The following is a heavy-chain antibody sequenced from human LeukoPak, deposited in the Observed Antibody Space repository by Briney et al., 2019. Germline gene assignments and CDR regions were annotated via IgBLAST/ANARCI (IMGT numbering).Heavy chain of an antibody. CDR2: IVPIFGTA. CDR1: GGTFSSYA. Sequence: SVKVSCTASGGTFSSYAISWVRQAPGQGLEWMGGIVPIFGTANYAQKFQGRVTITADESTSTAYMELISLRSEDTAVYCCATADKFSNWYVFDYWGQGTLVTVSS. CDR3: ATADKFSNWYVFDY. V-gene: IGHV1-69*13. J-gene: IGHJ4*02. D-gene: IGHD6-13*01.